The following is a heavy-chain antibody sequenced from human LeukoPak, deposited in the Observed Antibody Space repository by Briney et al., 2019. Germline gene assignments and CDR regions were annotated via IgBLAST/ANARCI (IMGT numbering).Heavy chain of an antibody. Sequence: GASVKVSCKASGYTFTSYYMHWVRQAPGQGLEWMGIINPSGGSTSYAQKFQGRVTMTRDTSISTAYMELSRLRSDDTAVYYCAMALVATILFDYWGQGTLVTVSP. CDR1: GYTFTSYY. V-gene: IGHV1-46*01. CDR3: AMALVATILFDY. D-gene: IGHD5-12*01. J-gene: IGHJ4*02. CDR2: INPSGGST.